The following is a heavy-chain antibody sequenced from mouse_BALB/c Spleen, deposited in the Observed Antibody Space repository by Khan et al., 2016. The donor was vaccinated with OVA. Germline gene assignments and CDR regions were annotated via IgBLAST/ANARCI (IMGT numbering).Heavy chain of an antibody. CDR3: TRAGYGAFAY. CDR2: IFPGNNDT. V-gene: IGHV1-5*01. D-gene: IGHD1-1*01. CDR1: GYTFTSYW. Sequence: VQLQQSGTVLARPGASVKMSCKAAGYTFTSYWMHWVKQRPGQGLEWIGGIFPGNNDTNYNQKIKGRAKLTAVTSASTANMELSSLTNEDSADYYCTRAGYGAFAYWGQGTLVTVSA. J-gene: IGHJ3*01.